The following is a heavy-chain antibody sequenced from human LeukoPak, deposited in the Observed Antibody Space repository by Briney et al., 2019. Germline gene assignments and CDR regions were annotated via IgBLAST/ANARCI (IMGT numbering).Heavy chain of an antibody. Sequence: SETLSLTCTVSGGSISSGDYYWSWIRQPPGKGLEWIGYIYYSRSTYYNPSLKSRVTISVDTSKNQFSLKLSSVTAADTAVYYCARERGRYCSSTSCRDPNWFDPWGQGTLVTVSS. CDR1: GGSISSGDYY. J-gene: IGHJ5*02. CDR3: ARERGRYCSSTSCRDPNWFDP. D-gene: IGHD2-2*01. V-gene: IGHV4-30-4*08. CDR2: IYYSRST.